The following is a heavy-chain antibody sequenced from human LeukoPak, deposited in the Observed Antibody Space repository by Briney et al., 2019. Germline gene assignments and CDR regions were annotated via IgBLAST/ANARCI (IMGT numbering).Heavy chain of an antibody. D-gene: IGHD3-22*01. J-gene: IGHJ6*02. CDR3: ARGYYDSSGYYLYYYYGMDV. CDR2: INSDGSST. V-gene: IGHV3-74*01. CDR1: GFTFSSYW. Sequence: GGSLRLSCAASGFTFSSYWMHWVRQAPGKGLVWVSRINSDGSSTSYADSVKGRFTISRDNAKNTLYLQMNSLRAENTAVYYCARGYYDSSGYYLYYYYGMDVWGQGTTVTASS.